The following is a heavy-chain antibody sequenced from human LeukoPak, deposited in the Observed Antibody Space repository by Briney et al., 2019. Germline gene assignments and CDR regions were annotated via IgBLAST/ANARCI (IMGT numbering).Heavy chain of an antibody. D-gene: IGHD5-24*01. CDR3: ARDPGSQGWLQPGDY. CDR1: GFTVSSNY. J-gene: IGHJ4*02. V-gene: IGHV3-66*02. Sequence: GGSLRLSCAASGFTVSSNYMSWVRQAPGKGLERVSVLYSGGSTYYADSVKGRFTISRDNSKNTLYLQMNSLRAEDTAVYYCARDPGSQGWLQPGDYWGQGTLVTVSS. CDR2: LYSGGST.